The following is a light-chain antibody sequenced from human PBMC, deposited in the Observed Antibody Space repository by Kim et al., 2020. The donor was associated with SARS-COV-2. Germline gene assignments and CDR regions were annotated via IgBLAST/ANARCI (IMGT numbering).Light chain of an antibody. V-gene: IGLV3-1*01. J-gene: IGLJ3*02. CDR1: KLGDKY. CDR3: QAWDSSTGV. Sequence: LSPGQTASITCSGDKLGDKYACWYQQKPGQSLVLVIYQESKRPSGIPERFSGSNSGNTATLTISGTQAMDEADYYCQAWDSSTGVFGGGTQLTVL. CDR2: QES.